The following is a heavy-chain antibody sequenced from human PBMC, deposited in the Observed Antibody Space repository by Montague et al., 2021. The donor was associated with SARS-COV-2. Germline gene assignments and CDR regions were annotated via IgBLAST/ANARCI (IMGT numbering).Heavy chain of an antibody. D-gene: IGHD5-18*01. CDR3: ARGNTWEGYSYGFDY. V-gene: IGHV4-59*01. J-gene: IGHJ4*02. Sequence: SETLSLTCTVSGGSIISYYWSWIRQPPGKGLEWIGYIYYSGSTNYNPSLKSRVTISVDTSKNQFSLKLSSMTAADTAVYYCARGNTWEGYSYGFDYWGQGTLATVSS. CDR1: GGSIISYY. CDR2: IYYSGST.